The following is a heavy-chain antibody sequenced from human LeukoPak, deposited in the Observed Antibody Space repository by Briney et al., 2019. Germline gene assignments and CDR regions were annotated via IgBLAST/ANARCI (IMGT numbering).Heavy chain of an antibody. CDR1: GFTFSSYS. J-gene: IGHJ4*02. V-gene: IGHV3-21*01. CDR2: ISSSSSYI. D-gene: IGHD2-21*02. Sequence: GGSLRLSCAASGFTFSSYSMNWVRQAPGKGLEWVSSISSSSSYICYADSVKGRFTISRDNAKNSLYLQMNSLRAEDTAVYYCARGVVVTFPDYWGQGTLVTVSS. CDR3: ARGVVVTFPDY.